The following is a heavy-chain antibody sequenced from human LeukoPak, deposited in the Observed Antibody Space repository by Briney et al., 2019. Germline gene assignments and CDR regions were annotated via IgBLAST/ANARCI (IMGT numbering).Heavy chain of an antibody. Sequence: GGSLRLSCTASGFTFGVYPMSWVRPAPGKGLEWVGFIRSKAYGGTTEYAASVKGRFTISRDDSTSIAYLHMNSLKAEHRAVYYCTRSPLGRWLRVLLPDYWGQGTLVTVSS. V-gene: IGHV3-49*04. CDR3: TRSPLGRWLRVLLPDY. CDR2: IRSKAYGGTT. D-gene: IGHD5-12*01. CDR1: GFTFGVYP. J-gene: IGHJ4*02.